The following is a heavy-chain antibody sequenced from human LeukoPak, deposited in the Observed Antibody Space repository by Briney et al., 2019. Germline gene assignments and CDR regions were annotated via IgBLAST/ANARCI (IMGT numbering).Heavy chain of an antibody. CDR1: GGSFSGYY. J-gene: IGHJ4*02. CDR3: AQHLGYCSSGTCYFTY. CDR2: INHSGST. Sequence: SETLSLTCAVYGGSFSGYYWSWIRQPPGKGLEWIGEINHSGSTNYNPSLKSRVTISVDTSKNQFSLKLSSVTAADTAVYHCAQHLGYCSSGTCYFTYWGQGTLVTVSS. D-gene: IGHD2-15*01. V-gene: IGHV4-34*01.